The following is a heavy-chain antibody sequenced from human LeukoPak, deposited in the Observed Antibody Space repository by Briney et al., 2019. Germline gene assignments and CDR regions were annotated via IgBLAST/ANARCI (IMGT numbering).Heavy chain of an antibody. CDR1: GGTFSGYY. J-gene: IGHJ5*02. D-gene: IGHD6-13*01. V-gene: IGHV4-34*01. CDR2: SNDSGGT. CDR3: ARDGIAAAGEYNWFDP. Sequence: SETLSLTCAVYGGTFSGYYWSWIRQPPGKRLEWVGESNDSGGTNYNPSLKSRVTISADKSKNQVSLRLTSVTAADTAVYYCARDGIAAAGEYNWFDPWGQGTLVTVSS.